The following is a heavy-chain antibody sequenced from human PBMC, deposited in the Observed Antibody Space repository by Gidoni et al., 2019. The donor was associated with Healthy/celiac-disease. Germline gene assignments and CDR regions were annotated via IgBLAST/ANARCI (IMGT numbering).Heavy chain of an antibody. CDR2: IYYSGST. J-gene: IGHJ4*02. CDR1: GGSISSSSYY. V-gene: IGHV4-39*01. D-gene: IGHD5-12*01. Sequence: QLQLQESGPGLVTPSETLSLTCTVSGGSISSSSYYWGWIRQPPGKGLEWIGSIYYSGSTYYNPSLKSRVTISVDTSKNQFSLKLSSVTAADTAVYYCASQMVEMATPLAVDYWGQGTLVTVSS. CDR3: ASQMVEMATPLAVDY.